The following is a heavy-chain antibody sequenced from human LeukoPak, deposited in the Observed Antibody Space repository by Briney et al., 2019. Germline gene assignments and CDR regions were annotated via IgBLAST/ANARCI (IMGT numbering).Heavy chain of an antibody. CDR1: GYTFTSYG. J-gene: IGHJ4*02. Sequence: GASVKVSCKASGYTFTSYGISWVRQAPGQGLEWMGWISAYNGNTNYAQKLQGRVTMTTDTSTSTAYMELRSLRSDDTAVYYCARGRVGRSYYCSSTSCQSLGYWGQGTPVTVSS. V-gene: IGHV1-18*01. CDR2: ISAYNGNT. D-gene: IGHD2-2*01. CDR3: ARGRVGRSYYCSSTSCQSLGY.